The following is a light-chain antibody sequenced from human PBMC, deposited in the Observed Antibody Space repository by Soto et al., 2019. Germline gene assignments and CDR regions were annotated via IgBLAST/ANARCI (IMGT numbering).Light chain of an antibody. CDR3: QQYNSYSLT. J-gene: IGKJ1*01. CDR1: QSIGGW. V-gene: IGKV1-5*01. CDR2: EAS. Sequence: DIQMTQSPSTLSASIGDRVTITCRASQSIGGWLAWYQQKPGKGPNLLIYEASILESGVPSRFSGSGSETEFTLTISSLQPDDFATYYCQQYNSYSLTFGKGTKVEIK.